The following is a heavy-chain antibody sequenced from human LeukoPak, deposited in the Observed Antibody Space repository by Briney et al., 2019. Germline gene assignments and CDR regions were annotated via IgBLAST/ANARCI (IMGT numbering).Heavy chain of an antibody. V-gene: IGHV3-7*01. CDR2: IKQDGSEK. J-gene: IGHJ6*03. D-gene: IGHD2-2*01. CDR1: GFTFSSYW. Sequence: GGSLRLSCAASGFTFSSYWMSWVRQAPGKGLEWVANIKQDGSEKYYVDSVKGRFTISRDNAKNSLYLQMNSLRAEDTAVYYCARAPDIVVVPAYYYYYMDVWGKGTTVTVSS. CDR3: ARAPDIVVVPAYYYYYMDV.